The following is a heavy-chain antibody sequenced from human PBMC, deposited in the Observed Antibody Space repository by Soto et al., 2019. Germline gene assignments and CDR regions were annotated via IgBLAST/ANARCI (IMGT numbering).Heavy chain of an antibody. CDR1: GFTFSSYA. D-gene: IGHD3-9*01. CDR2: ISGSGGST. Sequence: EVQLLESGGGLVQPGGSLRLSCAASGFTFSSYAMSWVRQAPGKGLEWVSAISGSGGSTYYADSVKGRFTISRDNSKNPLYLKMNSLRAEDTAVYYCAKGSRLRYFDWLLFCDYWGQGTLVTVSS. J-gene: IGHJ4*02. CDR3: AKGSRLRYFDWLLFCDY. V-gene: IGHV3-23*01.